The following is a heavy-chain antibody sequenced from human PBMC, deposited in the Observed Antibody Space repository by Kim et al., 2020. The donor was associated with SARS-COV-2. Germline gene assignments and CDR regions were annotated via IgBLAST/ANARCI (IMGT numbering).Heavy chain of an antibody. CDR3: ARLAGVYYGSGRLGFDP. Sequence: LKSRVTISVDTSKNQFSLKLSAVTAADTAVYYCARLAGVYYGSGRLGFDPWGQGTLVTVSS. V-gene: IGHV4-34*01. J-gene: IGHJ5*02. D-gene: IGHD3-10*01.